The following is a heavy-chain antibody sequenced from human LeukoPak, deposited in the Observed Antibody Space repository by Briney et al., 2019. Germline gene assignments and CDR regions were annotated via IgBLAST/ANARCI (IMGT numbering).Heavy chain of an antibody. Sequence: GGSLRLSCAASESTFSSYSMNWVRRAPGRGLEWISYITSSSSTIYYADSVKGRFTISRDNAKNSLYLQMNSLRAKDTAVYYCAREEGGGSRPFDYWGQGTLVTVSS. CDR3: AREEGGGSRPFDY. V-gene: IGHV3-48*04. CDR2: ITSSSSTI. J-gene: IGHJ4*02. CDR1: ESTFSSYS. D-gene: IGHD2-15*01.